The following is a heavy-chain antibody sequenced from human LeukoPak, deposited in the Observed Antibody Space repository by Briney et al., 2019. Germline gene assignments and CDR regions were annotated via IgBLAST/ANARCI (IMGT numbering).Heavy chain of an antibody. V-gene: IGHV3-23*01. Sequence: QSGGSLRLSCEVSGFTFNNYAMTWVRQPPGKGLEWVSVISGSGRTTDYADSVKGRFTISRDNSKNTLYLQMNSLRAEDTAVYYCAKVVEKGYFDYWGQGTLVTVSS. CDR2: ISGSGRTT. D-gene: IGHD2-15*01. CDR3: AKVVEKGYFDY. CDR1: GFTFNNYA. J-gene: IGHJ4*02.